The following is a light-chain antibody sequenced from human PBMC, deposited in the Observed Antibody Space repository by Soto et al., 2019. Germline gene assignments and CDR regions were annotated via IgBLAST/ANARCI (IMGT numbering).Light chain of an antibody. V-gene: IGKV3-11*01. CDR2: DAS. Sequence: EIVLTQSPATLSLSPGERATLSCRASQSVSSYLAWYQQKPGQAPRLLIYDASNRATGIPARFSGSGSGTDFTLTISSLEPEDFAVYYCQQRSNSSPYTLGQGTKLEIK. J-gene: IGKJ2*01. CDR1: QSVSSY. CDR3: QQRSNSSPYT.